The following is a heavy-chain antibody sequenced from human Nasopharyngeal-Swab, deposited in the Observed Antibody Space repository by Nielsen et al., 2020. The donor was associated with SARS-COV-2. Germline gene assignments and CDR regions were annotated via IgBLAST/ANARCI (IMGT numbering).Heavy chain of an antibody. D-gene: IGHD4-17*01. V-gene: IGHV3-23*01. CDR3: AKDGSPGDLYDAFDI. Sequence: GESLKISCAASGFTFSSYAMSWVRQAPGKGLEWVSTISGSGGSTRFADSVKGRFTISRDNSKNTLYLQMNSLRAEDTAVYYCAKDGSPGDLYDAFDIWGQGTMVTVSS. CDR1: GFTFSSYA. J-gene: IGHJ3*02. CDR2: ISGSGGST.